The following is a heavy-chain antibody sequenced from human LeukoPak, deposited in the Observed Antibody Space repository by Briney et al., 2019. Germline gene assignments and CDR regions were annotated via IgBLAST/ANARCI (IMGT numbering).Heavy chain of an antibody. V-gene: IGHV3-30*02. Sequence: GGSLRLSCAASGFTFSSYGMHWVRQAPGKGLEWVAFIRYDGSNKYYADSVKGRFTISRDNSKNTLYLQMNSLRAEDTAVYYCAKEGPDIVVVPAAASWGWFDYWGQGTLVTVSS. CDR1: GFTFSSYG. CDR3: AKEGPDIVVVPAAASWGWFDY. J-gene: IGHJ4*02. D-gene: IGHD2-2*01. CDR2: IRYDGSNK.